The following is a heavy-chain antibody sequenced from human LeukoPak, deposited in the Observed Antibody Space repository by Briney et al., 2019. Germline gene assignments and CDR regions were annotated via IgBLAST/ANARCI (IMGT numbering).Heavy chain of an antibody. D-gene: IGHD3-10*01. V-gene: IGHV3-30*18. CDR2: ISYDGSNK. J-gene: IGHJ4*02. CDR3: AKDPGLWFGEFYFDY. Sequence: PGGSLRLSCAASGFTFSSYGMHWVRQAPGKGLEWVAVISYDGSNKYYADSVKGRFTISRDNSKNTLYLQMNGLRAEDTAVYYCAKDPGLWFGEFYFDYWGQGTLVTVSS. CDR1: GFTFSSYG.